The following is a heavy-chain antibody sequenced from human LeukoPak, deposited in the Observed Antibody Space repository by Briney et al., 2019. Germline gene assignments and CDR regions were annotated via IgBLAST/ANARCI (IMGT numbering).Heavy chain of an antibody. J-gene: IGHJ4*02. CDR3: ARARYSSSSLPAY. CDR2: INPNSGGT. CDR1: GYTFTGYY. V-gene: IGHV1-2*02. D-gene: IGHD3-16*02. Sequence: ASVKVSCKASGYTFTGYYMHWVRQAPGQGLEWMGWINPNSGGTNYAQKFQGRVTMTRDTSISTAYMELSRLRSDDTAVYYCARARYSSSSLPAYWGQGTLVTVSS.